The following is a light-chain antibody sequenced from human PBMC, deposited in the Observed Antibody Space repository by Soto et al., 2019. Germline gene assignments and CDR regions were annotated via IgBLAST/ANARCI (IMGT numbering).Light chain of an antibody. CDR2: DAS. CDR1: QSTSTW. CDR3: QQYNSYTT. V-gene: IGKV1-5*01. Sequence: DIQMTQSPSTLSASVGDRVTITCRASQSTSTWLAWYQQKPGKAPKLLIYDASSLQSGVPSRFSGHGSGTDFTLTISSLQPDDFATYYCQQYNSYTTFGQGTKLEIK. J-gene: IGKJ2*01.